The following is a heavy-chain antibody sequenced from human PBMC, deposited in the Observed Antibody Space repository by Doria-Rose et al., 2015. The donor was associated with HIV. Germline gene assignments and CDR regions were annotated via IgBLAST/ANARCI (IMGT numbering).Heavy chain of an antibody. J-gene: IGHJ6*03. CDR1: GFSFESYA. V-gene: IGHV3-9*01. Sequence: VQLVESGGGLVQPGRSLRLSCVGSGFSFESYAMHWVRLAPRKGLEWVAGIRWDSGAKGNADSVQGRFTISRDNAKKSVYLEMRSLRPDDTAFYYCAKAPIIGPKYYFYMDVWGKGPSVTVSS. CDR2: IRWDSGAK. CDR3: AKAPIIGPKYYFYMDV. D-gene: IGHD3-3*01.